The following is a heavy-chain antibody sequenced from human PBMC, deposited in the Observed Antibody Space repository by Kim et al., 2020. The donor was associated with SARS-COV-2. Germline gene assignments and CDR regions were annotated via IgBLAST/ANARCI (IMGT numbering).Heavy chain of an antibody. J-gene: IGHJ4*02. CDR2: IYYSGST. CDR1: GGSISSYY. CDR3: ARDRYSGSYGY. Sequence: SETLSLTCTVSGGSISSYYWSWIRQPPGKGLEWIGYIYYSGSTNYNPSLKSRVTISVDTSKNQFSLKLSSVTAADTAVYYCARDRYSGSYGYWGQGTLVT. V-gene: IGHV4-59*01. D-gene: IGHD1-26*01.